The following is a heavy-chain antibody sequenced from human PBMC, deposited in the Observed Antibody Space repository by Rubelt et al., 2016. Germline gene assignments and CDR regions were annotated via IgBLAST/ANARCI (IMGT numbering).Heavy chain of an antibody. V-gene: IGHV3-7*01. CDR3: ARGGIAAAGTLGVGED. J-gene: IGHJ4*02. D-gene: IGHD6-13*01. Sequence: YTGDSVKGRFTISRDNAKNSLYLQMNSLRAEDTAVYYCARGGIAAAGTLGVGEDWGQGTLVTVSS.